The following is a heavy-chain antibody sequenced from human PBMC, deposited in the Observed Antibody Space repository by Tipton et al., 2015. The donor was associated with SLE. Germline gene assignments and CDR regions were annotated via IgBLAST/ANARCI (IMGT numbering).Heavy chain of an antibody. D-gene: IGHD4-17*01. J-gene: IGHJ6*02. Sequence: TLSLTCSVSGASITKSGYYWAWIRQPPGKGLEWIGSISYSGNTYYNPSLMSRVTMSIDTSKSHFSLRLTSLTAADTAVFYCAGRYGDSSRFYFGTDVWGQGAAVSVSS. CDR1: GASITKSGYY. CDR2: ISYSGNT. CDR3: AGRYGDSSRFYFGTDV. V-gene: IGHV4-39*07.